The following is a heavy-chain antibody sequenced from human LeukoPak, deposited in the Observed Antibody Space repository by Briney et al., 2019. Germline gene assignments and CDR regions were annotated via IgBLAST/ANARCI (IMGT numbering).Heavy chain of an antibody. V-gene: IGHV1-69*06. Sequence: SVTVSCKASGGSSSNYAFNWVRQARGQGLEWMGSLIPSFGAPAYAPKFEDRITLTADKSTGKVYMELSSLRSDDTAFYYCARGSKYYYASGSYSADYWGQGTLV. D-gene: IGHD3-10*01. CDR2: LIPSFGAP. CDR3: ARGSKYYYASGSYSADY. CDR1: GGSSSNYA. J-gene: IGHJ4*02.